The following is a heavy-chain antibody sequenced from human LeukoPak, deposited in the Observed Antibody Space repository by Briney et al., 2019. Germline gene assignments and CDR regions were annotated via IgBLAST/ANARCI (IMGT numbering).Heavy chain of an antibody. J-gene: IGHJ4*02. Sequence: PGGSLRLSCAASGFTFDDYAMHWVRQAPGQGLEWVSLISWDGGSTYYADSVKGRFTISRDNSKNSLYLQMNSLRAEDTALYYCAKAVFYDSSGYSAYYFDYWGQGTLVTVSS. CDR2: ISWDGGST. CDR3: AKAVFYDSSGYSAYYFDY. V-gene: IGHV3-43D*03. CDR1: GFTFDDYA. D-gene: IGHD3-22*01.